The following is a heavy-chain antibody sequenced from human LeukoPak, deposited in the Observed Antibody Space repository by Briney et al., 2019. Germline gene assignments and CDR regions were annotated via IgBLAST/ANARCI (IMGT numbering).Heavy chain of an antibody. V-gene: IGHV3-23*01. CDR3: AKRRGFYYYMDV. D-gene: IGHD3-10*01. J-gene: IGHJ6*03. Sequence: YPGGSLRLSCAASGFTFSSYAMSWVRQAPGKGLEWVSAISGSGGSTYYADSVKGRFTISRDNSKNTLYLQMNSQRAEDTAVYYCAKRRGFYYYMDVWGKGTTVTVSS. CDR1: GFTFSSYA. CDR2: ISGSGGST.